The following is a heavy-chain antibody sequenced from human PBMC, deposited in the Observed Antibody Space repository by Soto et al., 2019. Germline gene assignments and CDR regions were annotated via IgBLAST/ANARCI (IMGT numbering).Heavy chain of an antibody. J-gene: IGHJ4*02. CDR3: AKSGDMSSGSYSHFDY. D-gene: IGHD3-10*01. CDR1: GFTFSSYA. Sequence: HPGGSLRLSCAASGFTFSSYAMSWVRQAPGKGLEWVSAISGSGGSTYYADSVKGRFTISRDNSKNTLYLQMNSLRAEDTAVYYCAKSGDMSSGSYSHFDYWGQGTLVTVSS. V-gene: IGHV3-23*01. CDR2: ISGSGGST.